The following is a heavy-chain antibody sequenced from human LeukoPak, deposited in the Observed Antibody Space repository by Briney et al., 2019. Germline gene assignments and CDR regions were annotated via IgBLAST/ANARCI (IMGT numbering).Heavy chain of an antibody. Sequence: SETLSLTCTVSGGSISSSSYYWGWIRQPPGKGLEWTGSLYYSGSTYYNPSLKSRVTISVDTSKNQFSLKLSSVTAADTAVYYCARETGYTYGYTRDYWGQGTLVTVSS. J-gene: IGHJ4*02. CDR3: ARETGYTYGYTRDY. V-gene: IGHV4-39*07. CDR2: LYYSGST. D-gene: IGHD5-18*01. CDR1: GGSISSSSYY.